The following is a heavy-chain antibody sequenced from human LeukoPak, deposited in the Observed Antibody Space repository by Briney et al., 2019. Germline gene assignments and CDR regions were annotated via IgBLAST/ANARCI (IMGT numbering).Heavy chain of an antibody. CDR1: AGSISTYY. Sequence: SETLSLTCTLSAGSISTYYWGWLRQPPGKGPEWIGYISYTGNTNYSPSLKTRVIISVDTSNNQFSLRLNSVTSADTAVYYCARVQKSTRSFWYVDLWGRGTLVAVSS. CDR2: ISYTGNT. J-gene: IGHJ2*01. D-gene: IGHD5/OR15-5a*01. V-gene: IGHV4-59*01. CDR3: ARVQKSTRSFWYVDL.